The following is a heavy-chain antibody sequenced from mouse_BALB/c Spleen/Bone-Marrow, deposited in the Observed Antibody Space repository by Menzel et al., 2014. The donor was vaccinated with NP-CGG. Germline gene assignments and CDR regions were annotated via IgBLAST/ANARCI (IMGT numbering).Heavy chain of an antibody. Sequence: VQLQQPGAELVKPGASVKLSCTASGFNIKDTYMHRVKKRPEQGXEXXXRIEPANVNTKCDPKFQGKATVTADTSSNTDYLQLXSLXSEDTAVYXXXXXXXXXXXXXMDYWGXXTSVPVSS. CDR1: GFNIKDTY. J-gene: IGHJ4*01. CDR2: IEPANVNT. CDR3: XXXXXXXXXXXMDY. V-gene: IGHV14-3*02.